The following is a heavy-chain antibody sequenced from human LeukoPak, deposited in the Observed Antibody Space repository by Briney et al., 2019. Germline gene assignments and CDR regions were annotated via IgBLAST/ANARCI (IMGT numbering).Heavy chain of an antibody. V-gene: IGHV1-58*01. Sequence: GTSVKVSCKASGFTFTSSAVQWVRQARGQRLEWIGWIVVGSGNTNYAQKFQERVTITRDMSTSTAYMELSSLRSEDTAVYYCAAVIRSAIFGVVNLHPWGQGTLVTVSS. CDR1: GFTFTSSA. D-gene: IGHD3-3*01. CDR2: IVVGSGNT. J-gene: IGHJ5*02. CDR3: AAVIRSAIFGVVNLHP.